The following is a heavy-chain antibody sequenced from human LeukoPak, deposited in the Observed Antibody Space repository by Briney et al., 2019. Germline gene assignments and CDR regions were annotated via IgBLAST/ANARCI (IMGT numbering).Heavy chain of an antibody. CDR2: IKSDGST. J-gene: IGHJ1*01. CDR3: ARAPSEIGGYYPEYFRH. D-gene: IGHD3-22*01. V-gene: IGHV3-74*01. Sequence: PGGSLRLSCVASGFTFNSYWMHWVRHAPGRGLVWVSRIKSDGSTNYADTVKGRFTISRDNAKNTVSLQMNSLRAEDTGVYFCARAPSEIGGYYPEYFRHWGQGTLVTVSS. CDR1: GFTFNSYW.